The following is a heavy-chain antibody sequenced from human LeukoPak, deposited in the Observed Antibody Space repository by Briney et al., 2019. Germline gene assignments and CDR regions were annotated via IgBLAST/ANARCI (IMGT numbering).Heavy chain of an antibody. CDR2: ISRSGDRG. Sequence: PGGSLRLSCAATGFRFSRDDMSWIRQAPGKGLEWVSSISRSGDRGDYAESAKGRFTISRDNSKNTLYLQMNSLRAEDTAVYYCAKDRMFYGSGNWFDPWGQGTLVTVSS. V-gene: IGHV3-23*01. J-gene: IGHJ5*02. CDR1: GFRFSRDD. CDR3: AKDRMFYGSGNWFDP. D-gene: IGHD3-10*01.